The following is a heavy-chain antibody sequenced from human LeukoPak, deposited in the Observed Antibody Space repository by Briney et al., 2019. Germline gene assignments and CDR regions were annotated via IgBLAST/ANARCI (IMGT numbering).Heavy chain of an antibody. Sequence: GGSLRLSCAASGFTFSSFVVSWVRQAPGRGLERVSSISGDGERTYYADSVKGRFTISRDNSKNTLYLQMNSLRAEDTAVYYCTRDKQQLDDYCGQGTLVTVSS. V-gene: IGHV3-23*01. CDR2: ISGDGERT. CDR1: GFTFSSFV. D-gene: IGHD1-1*01. J-gene: IGHJ4*02. CDR3: TRDKQQLDDY.